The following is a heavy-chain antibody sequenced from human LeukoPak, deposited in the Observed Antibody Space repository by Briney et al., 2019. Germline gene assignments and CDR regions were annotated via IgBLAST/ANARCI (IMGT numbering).Heavy chain of an antibody. CDR2: IYTTGNT. CDR1: GFTVSNNH. V-gene: IGHV3-53*01. D-gene: IGHD1-26*01. CDR3: ASILGSGTYTWFDP. J-gene: IGHJ5*02. Sequence: GGSLRLSCVVSGFTVSNNHMSWVRQAPGKGLECVSFIYTTGNTDYSDSVKGRFTISRDNSNNTLYLQMNSLRAEDTAVYYCASILGSGTYTWFDPWGQGTLVTVSS.